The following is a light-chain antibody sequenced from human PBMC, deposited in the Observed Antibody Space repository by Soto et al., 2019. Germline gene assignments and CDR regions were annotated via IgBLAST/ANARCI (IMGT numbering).Light chain of an antibody. CDR2: KVS. CDR3: MQAAQWPRT. Sequence: DVVMTQSPLSLPVTLGQPASISCRSSQSLVPSDGNTYLNWFHQRPGQSPRRLIYKVSNRDSGVPDRFSGSGSGTEFTLTISRVEAEDAGVYYCMQAAQWPRTFGPGSKADI. CDR1: QSLVPSDGNTY. V-gene: IGKV2-30*02. J-gene: IGKJ3*01.